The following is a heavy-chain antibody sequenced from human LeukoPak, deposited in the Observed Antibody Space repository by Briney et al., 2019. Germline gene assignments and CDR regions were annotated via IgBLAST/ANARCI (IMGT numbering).Heavy chain of an antibody. CDR2: INPKSGGT. J-gene: IGHJ5*02. CDR1: GSTFTDYY. V-gene: IGHV1-2*02. CDR3: ARDRIMIMLGGVSWFDP. Sequence: ASVKVSCKASGSTFTDYYIHWVRQAPGQGLEWMGWINPKSGGTNYAQKFRGRVTMTRDTSISTAYMELSRLRSDDTAVYYCARDRIMIMLGGVSWFDPWGQGTLVSVSS. D-gene: IGHD3-16*01.